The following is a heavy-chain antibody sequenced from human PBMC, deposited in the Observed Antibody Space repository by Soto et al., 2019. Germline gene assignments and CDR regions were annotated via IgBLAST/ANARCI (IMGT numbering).Heavy chain of an antibody. CDR3: SRGGGFSGNYL. J-gene: IGHJ4*02. Sequence: DVQLVESGGGWVQPGRSLRLSCAASGFSFSDYWMHWVRQAPGKGLVWVSCIDTDGSTTTYADSVKGRFTISRDNVKNTLYLQMDSLRAEDTALYYCSRGGGFSGNYLGGQGTLVTVSS. CDR1: GFSFSDYW. V-gene: IGHV3-74*02. D-gene: IGHD1-26*01. CDR2: IDTDGSTT.